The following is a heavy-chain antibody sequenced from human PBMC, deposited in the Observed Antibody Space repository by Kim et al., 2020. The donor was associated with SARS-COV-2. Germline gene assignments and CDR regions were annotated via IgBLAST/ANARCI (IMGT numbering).Heavy chain of an antibody. V-gene: IGHV4-59*13. CDR3: ARGTTRGIAAADDAFDI. Sequence: SETLSLTCTVSGGSISSYYWSWIRQPPGKGLEWIGDIYYSGSTNYNPSLKSRVTISVDTSKNQFSLKLSSVTAADTAVYYCARGTTRGIAAADDAFDIWGQGTMVTVSS. CDR2: IYYSGST. J-gene: IGHJ3*02. D-gene: IGHD6-13*01. CDR1: GGSISSYY.